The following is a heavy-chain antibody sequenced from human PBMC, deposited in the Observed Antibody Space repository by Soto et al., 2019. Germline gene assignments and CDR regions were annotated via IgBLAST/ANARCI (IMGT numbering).Heavy chain of an antibody. J-gene: IGHJ6*02. D-gene: IGHD3-22*01. Sequence: ASVKVPCKASGYTFSNYGISWVRPAPGQGLEWMGIINPSGGSTSYAHKFQGRVTMTRDTSTSTVYMELSSLRSEDTAVYYCARELVVIAFGEYGMDVWGQGTTVTVSS. V-gene: IGHV1-46*01. CDR1: GYTFSNYG. CDR3: ARELVVIAFGEYGMDV. CDR2: INPSGGST.